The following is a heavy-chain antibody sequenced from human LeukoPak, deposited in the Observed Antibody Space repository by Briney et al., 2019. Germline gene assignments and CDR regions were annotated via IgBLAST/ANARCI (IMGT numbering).Heavy chain of an antibody. CDR1: VYTFTDYY. Sequence: ASVNVSCKASVYTFTDYYMHWVRQAPGQGLEWMGWINPNSGGTNYAQKLQGRVTMTRDTSISTAYMELSRLRSDDTAMYYCARGQGGSTLQSDYWGQGTLVTVSS. D-gene: IGHD2-15*01. J-gene: IGHJ4*02. V-gene: IGHV1-2*02. CDR3: ARGQGGSTLQSDY. CDR2: INPNSGGT.